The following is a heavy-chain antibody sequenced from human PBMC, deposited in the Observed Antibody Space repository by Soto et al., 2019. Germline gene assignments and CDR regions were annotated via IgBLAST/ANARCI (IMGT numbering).Heavy chain of an antibody. CDR2: IWYDGSNK. Sequence: VGSLRLSCAASGFTFSSYGMHWVRQAPGKGLEWVAVIWYDGSNKYYADSVKGRFTISRDNSKNTLYLQMNSLRAEDTAVYYCARDVFGVVIISYYYYGMDVWGQGTTVTVSS. D-gene: IGHD3-3*01. CDR3: ARDVFGVVIISYYYYGMDV. CDR1: GFTFSSYG. V-gene: IGHV3-33*01. J-gene: IGHJ6*02.